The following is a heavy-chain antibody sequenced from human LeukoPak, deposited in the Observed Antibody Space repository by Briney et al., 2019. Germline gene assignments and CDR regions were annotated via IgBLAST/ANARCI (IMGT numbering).Heavy chain of an antibody. CDR2: ISSNGGST. CDR3: ARELGISFDY. Sequence: PGGSLRLSCAASGFTFSSYAMHWVRQALGKGLEYVSAISSNGGSTYYANSVKGRFTISRDNSKNTLYLQMGSLRAEDMAVYYCARELGISFDYWGQGTLVTVSS. D-gene: IGHD7-27*01. V-gene: IGHV3-64*01. J-gene: IGHJ4*02. CDR1: GFTFSSYA.